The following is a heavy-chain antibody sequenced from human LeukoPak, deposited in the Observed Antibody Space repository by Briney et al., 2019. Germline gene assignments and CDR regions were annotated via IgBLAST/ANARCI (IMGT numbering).Heavy chain of an antibody. D-gene: IGHD4-11*01. Sequence: GGSLRLSCAVSGCTFSSYVMSWVRQAPGKGLEWVSAISGSGASTNYADSVKGRFTISRDNSKNTLYLQMNSLRAEDTAVYYCARASNDYSPPFDPWGQGTLVTVSS. V-gene: IGHV3-23*01. CDR3: ARASNDYSPPFDP. CDR2: ISGSGAST. CDR1: GCTFSSYV. J-gene: IGHJ5*02.